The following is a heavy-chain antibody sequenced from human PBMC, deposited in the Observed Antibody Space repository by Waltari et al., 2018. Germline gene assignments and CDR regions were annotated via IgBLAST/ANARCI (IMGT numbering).Heavy chain of an antibody. J-gene: IGHJ4*02. Sequence: VQLVESGGGVVQPGGSLRLSCAASGFTFSSYAMSWVRQAPGKGLEWVSAISGSGGSTYYADSVKGRFTISRDNSKNTLYLQMNSLRAEDTAVYYCAKAHYYDSSGYSYYFDYWGQGTLVTVSS. CDR2: ISGSGGST. CDR1: GFTFSSYA. CDR3: AKAHYYDSSGYSYYFDY. V-gene: IGHV3-23*04. D-gene: IGHD3-22*01.